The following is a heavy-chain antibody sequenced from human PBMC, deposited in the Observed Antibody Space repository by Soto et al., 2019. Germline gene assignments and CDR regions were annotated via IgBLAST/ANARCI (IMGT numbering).Heavy chain of an antibody. D-gene: IGHD3-10*01. CDR2: IIPIFGTA. CDR3: GRASYGSGLYYYYGMDV. V-gene: IGHV1-69*01. J-gene: IGHJ6*02. CDR1: GGTFSSYA. Sequence: QVQLVQSGAEVKKPGSSVKVSCKASGGTFSSYAISWVRQAPGQGLEWMGGIIPIFGTANYAQKFQGRVTITADESTSTPHMELRSLRSEYTAVYYCGRASYGSGLYYYYGMDVWGQGTTVTAS.